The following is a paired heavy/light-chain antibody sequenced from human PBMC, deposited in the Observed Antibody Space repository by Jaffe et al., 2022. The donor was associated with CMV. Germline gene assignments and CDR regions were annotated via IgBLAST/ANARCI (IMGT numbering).Heavy chain of an antibody. J-gene: IGHJ4*02. CDR1: GGSISSSSYY. V-gene: IGHV4-39*01. D-gene: IGHD2-2*01. Sequence: QLQLQESGPGLVKPSETLSLTCTVSGGSISSSSYYWGWIRQPPGKGLEWIGSIYYSGSTYYNPSLKSRVTISVDTSKNQFSLKLSSVTAADTAVYYCASLVVGYCSSTSCQYFDYWGQGTLVTVSS. CDR2: IYYSGST. CDR3: ASLVVGYCSSTSCQYFDY.
Light chain of an antibody. CDR3: QAWDSSTAV. V-gene: IGLV3-1*01. CDR1: KLGDKY. Sequence: SYELTQPPSVSVSPGQTASITCSGDKLGDKYACWYQQKPGQSPVLVIYQDSKRPSGIPERFSGSNSGNTATLTISGTQAMDEADYYCQAWDSSTAVFGTGTKVTVL. CDR2: QDS. J-gene: IGLJ1*01.